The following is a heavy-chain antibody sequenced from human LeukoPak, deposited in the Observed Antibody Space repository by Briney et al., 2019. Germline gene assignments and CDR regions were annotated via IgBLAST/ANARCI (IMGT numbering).Heavy chain of an antibody. V-gene: IGHV3-21*04. Sequence: GGSMRLSCAVSGFTFSDYNINWVRQAPGKGLEWVSSVSSSSIDIYYADSVKGRFTISRDNAKNLLYLQMNSLRAEDTAVYYCTRGVASDSWGQGTLATVTS. D-gene: IGHD3-3*01. CDR2: VSSSSIDI. CDR1: GFTFSDYN. J-gene: IGHJ4*02. CDR3: TRGVASDS.